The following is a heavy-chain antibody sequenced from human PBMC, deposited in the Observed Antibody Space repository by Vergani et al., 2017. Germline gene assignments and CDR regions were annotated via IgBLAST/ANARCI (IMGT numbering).Heavy chain of an antibody. J-gene: IGHJ4*02. V-gene: IGHV3-9*01. D-gene: IGHD2-2*01. CDR2: ISWNSGNI. CDR1: GFTFVDYA. Sequence: EVQLVESGGGLVQPGRSLRLSCTASGFTFVDYAMHWVRQAPGKGLEWVSGISWNSGNIGYGDSVKGRFTISRDNAKNSLYLQMNSLRAEDTALYYCAKCDCSSSSCLSLFSDWGQGTLVTVSS. CDR3: AKCDCSSSSCLSLFSD.